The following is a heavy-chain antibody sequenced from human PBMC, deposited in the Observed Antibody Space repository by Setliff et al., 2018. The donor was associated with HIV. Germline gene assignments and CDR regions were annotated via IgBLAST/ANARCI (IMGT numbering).Heavy chain of an antibody. CDR3: TTDLGGSYHGWNY. V-gene: IGHV3-15*07. J-gene: IGHJ4*02. CDR1: GFSFSNAW. D-gene: IGHD1-26*01. CDR2: GYTKADGGTT. Sequence: GGSLRLSCAASGFSFSNAWMDWVRLAPGKGLEWVGRGYTKADGGTTDYAAPVKGRFTISRDDSKNTLYLQMNSLKTEDTAVYYCTTDLGGSYHGWNYWGQGTLVTSPQ.